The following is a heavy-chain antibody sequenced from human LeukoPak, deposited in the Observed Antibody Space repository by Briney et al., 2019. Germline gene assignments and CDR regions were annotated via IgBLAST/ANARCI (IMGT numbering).Heavy chain of an antibody. CDR3: VRGDRRWLLLDWFHP. D-gene: IGHD3-22*01. CDR2: MNPNSGNT. CDR1: GYTFTRYD. Sequence: ASVKVSCKASGYTFTRYDINWVREATGQGLEWMGWMNPNSGNTGYAQKFQGRVTMTRNTSISTAYMELSSLISEDTAVYYCVRGDRRWLLLDWFHPGGQGSLVTVSS. V-gene: IGHV1-8*01. J-gene: IGHJ5*02.